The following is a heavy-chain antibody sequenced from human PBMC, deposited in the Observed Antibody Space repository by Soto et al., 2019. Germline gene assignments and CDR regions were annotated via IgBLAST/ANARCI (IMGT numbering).Heavy chain of an antibody. V-gene: IGHV3-21*04. Sequence: KAGGTLRLSCAASGFSYSRYSMNWVRQAPGKGLEWVASITSSSTYIYYADSVQGRFTISRDNAKNSLFLQMDGLRAEDTAVYYCARESRQLWSCYYQCDYWGQGTLVTVSS. CDR2: ITSSSTYI. J-gene: IGHJ4*02. CDR3: ARESRQLWSCYYQCDY. D-gene: IGHD3-3*01. CDR1: GFSYSRYS.